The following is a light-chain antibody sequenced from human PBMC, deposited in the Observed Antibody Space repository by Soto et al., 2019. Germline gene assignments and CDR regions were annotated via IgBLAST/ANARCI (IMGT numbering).Light chain of an antibody. V-gene: IGLV1-40*01. CDR2: DNT. J-gene: IGLJ1*01. CDR3: RSYDRGLGVSRV. CDR1: SSNIGAGYD. Sequence: QSVLTQPPSVSGAPGQRVTISCTGSSSNIGAGYDVHWYQQLPGTAPKLLIYDNTNRPSGVPDRFSGSKSGTSASLAITGLQAEVEADYYCRSYDRGLGVSRVFGTGTKVTAL.